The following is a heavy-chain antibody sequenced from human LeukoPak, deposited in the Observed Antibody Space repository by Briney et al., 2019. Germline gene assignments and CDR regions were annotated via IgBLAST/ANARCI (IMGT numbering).Heavy chain of an antibody. CDR3: ARLTYYDFWSGYRPRTNWFDP. CDR2: IYHSGST. Sequence: TSQTLSLTCTVSGGSISSGGYYWSWIRQPPGKGLEWIGYIYHSGSTYYNPSLKSRVTISVDRSKNQFSLKLSSVTAADTAVYYCARLTYYDFWSGYRPRTNWFDPWGQGTLVTVSS. CDR1: GGSISSGGYY. D-gene: IGHD3-3*01. J-gene: IGHJ5*02. V-gene: IGHV4-30-2*01.